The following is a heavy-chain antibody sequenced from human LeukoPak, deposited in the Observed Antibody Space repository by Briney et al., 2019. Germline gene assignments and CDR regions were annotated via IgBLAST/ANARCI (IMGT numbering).Heavy chain of an antibody. CDR2: IYYSGST. D-gene: IGHD3-3*01. CDR1: GGSISSYY. J-gene: IGHJ3*02. Sequence: PSETLSLTCTVSGGSISSYYWSWIRQPPGKGLEWIGYIYYSGSTNYNPSLKSRVTMSVDTSKNQFSLKLSSVTAADTAVYYCAKSWKSPIFGVDGAFDIWGQGTMVTVSS. V-gene: IGHV4-59*12. CDR3: AKSWKSPIFGVDGAFDI.